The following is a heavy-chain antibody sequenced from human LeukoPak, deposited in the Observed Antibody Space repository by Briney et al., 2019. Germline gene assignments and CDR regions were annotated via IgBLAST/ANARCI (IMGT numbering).Heavy chain of an antibody. CDR2: IYYSGST. V-gene: IGHV4-31*03. D-gene: IGHD2-2*02. J-gene: IGHJ4*02. CDR3: ARAPGYCSSTSCYTYYYFDY. Sequence: SETLSLTCTVSGGSISSGGYYWSWIRQHPGKGLEWIGYIYYSGSTYYNPSLKSRVTISVDTSKNQFSLKLSSVTAADTAVYYCARAPGYCSSTSCYTYYYFDYWGQGTLVTVSS. CDR1: GGSISSGGYY.